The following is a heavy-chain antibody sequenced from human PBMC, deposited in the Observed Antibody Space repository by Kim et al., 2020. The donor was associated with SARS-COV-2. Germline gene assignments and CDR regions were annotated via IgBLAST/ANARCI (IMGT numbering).Heavy chain of an antibody. D-gene: IGHD3-10*01. CDR2: SNAGNGKT. CDR3: ARDFETMVRGAYTYYYGMDV. CDR1: GYTFTSYA. Sequence: SVKVSCMASGYTFTSYAMHWVRQAPGQRLDGIGWSNAGNGKTKYSPKFQGRVTITRATSASTAYMELSSLRSEDTAVYYCARDFETMVRGAYTYYYGMDVWGQGTTFPVSS. J-gene: IGHJ6*02. V-gene: IGHV1-3*01.